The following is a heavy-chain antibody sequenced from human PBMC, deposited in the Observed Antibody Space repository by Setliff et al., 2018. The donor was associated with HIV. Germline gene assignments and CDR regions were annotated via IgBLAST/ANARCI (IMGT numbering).Heavy chain of an antibody. CDR1: GYTFTSYS. CDR2: MNPNSGVS. CDR3: ARGKGVGGVIITGGLDV. Sequence: ASVKVSCKASGYTFTSYSMHWVRLAPGQRLEWMGWMNPNSGVSGYALKFHDRVTMTRDTSITTAYMELSSLTSEDTAVYYCARGKGVGGVIITGGLDVWGQGTTVTVSS. D-gene: IGHD3-10*01. V-gene: IGHV1-8*02. J-gene: IGHJ6*02.